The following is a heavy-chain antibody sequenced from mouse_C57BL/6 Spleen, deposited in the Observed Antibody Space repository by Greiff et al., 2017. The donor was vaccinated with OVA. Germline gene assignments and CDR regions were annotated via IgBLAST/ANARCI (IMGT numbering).Heavy chain of an antibody. J-gene: IGHJ3*01. Sequence: EVHLVESGGGLVKPGGSLKLSCAASGFTFSSYAMSWVRQTPEKRLEWVATISDGGSYTYYPDNVKGRFTISRDNAKNNLYLQMSHLKSEDTAMYYCASPIYYGNYGGFAYWGQGTLVTVSA. D-gene: IGHD2-1*01. CDR3: ASPIYYGNYGGFAY. V-gene: IGHV5-4*01. CDR2: ISDGGSYT. CDR1: GFTFSSYA.